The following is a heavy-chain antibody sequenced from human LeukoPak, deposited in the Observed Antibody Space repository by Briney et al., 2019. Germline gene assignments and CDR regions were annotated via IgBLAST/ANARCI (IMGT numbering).Heavy chain of an antibody. CDR1: GGSISSYY. CDR3: ARVYYYGSGSYVPAGYYFDY. V-gene: IGHV4-59*08. D-gene: IGHD3-10*01. J-gene: IGHJ4*02. Sequence: SETLSLTCTVSGGSISSYYWSWIRQPPGKGLEWIGYIYYSGSTNYNPSLKSRVTISVDTSKNQFSLKLSSVTAADTAVYYCARVYYYGSGSYVPAGYYFDYWGQGTLVTVSS. CDR2: IYYSGST.